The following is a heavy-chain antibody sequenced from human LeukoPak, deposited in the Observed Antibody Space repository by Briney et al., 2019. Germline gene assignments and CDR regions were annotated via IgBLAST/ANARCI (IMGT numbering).Heavy chain of an antibody. CDR3: ASLNYDILTGTNYYMDV. D-gene: IGHD3-9*01. V-gene: IGHV4-39*07. CDR2: IYYSGST. J-gene: IGHJ6*03. CDR1: GGSISSSSYY. Sequence: PSETLSLTCTVSGGSISSSSYYWGWIRQPPGKGLEWIGRIYYSGSTYYNPSLKSRVTISVDTSKNQFSLKLSSVTAADTAVYYCASLNYDILTGTNYYMDVWGKGTTVTVSS.